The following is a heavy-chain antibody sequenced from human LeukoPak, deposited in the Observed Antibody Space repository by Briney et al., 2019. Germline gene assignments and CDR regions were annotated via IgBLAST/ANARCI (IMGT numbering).Heavy chain of an antibody. D-gene: IGHD6-13*01. CDR2: LDPEDGET. Sequence: ASVKVSCKVSGYTLTELSMHWVRQAPGKGLEWMGGLDPEDGETIYAQKFQGRVTMTEDTSTDTAYMELSSLRSEDTAVYYCATVSSSSWHILDYWGQGTLVTVSS. CDR1: GYTLTELS. CDR3: ATVSSSSWHILDY. V-gene: IGHV1-24*01. J-gene: IGHJ4*02.